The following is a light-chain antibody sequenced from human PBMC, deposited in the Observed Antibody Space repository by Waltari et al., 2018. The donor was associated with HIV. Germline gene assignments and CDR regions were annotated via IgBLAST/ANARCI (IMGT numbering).Light chain of an antibody. V-gene: IGLV3-10*01. CDR3: YSTDISGDHRV. CDR2: EDD. CDR1: ALPKSF. Sequence: SYELTQPPSVSVSPGQTARITCSGDALPKSFAYWFQQKSGQAPVLVIYEDDKRPSGIPERFSGSISGTMATLTISGAQVEDEGDFYCYSTDISGDHRVFGGPTKLTVL. J-gene: IGLJ2*01.